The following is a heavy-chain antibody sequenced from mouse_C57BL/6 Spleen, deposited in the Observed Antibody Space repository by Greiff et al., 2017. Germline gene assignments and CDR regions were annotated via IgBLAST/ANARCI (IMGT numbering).Heavy chain of an antibody. CDR1: GFSLTSYG. Sequence: QVQLKESGPGLVAPSQSLSITCTVSGFSLTSYGVDWVRQSPGKGLEWLGAIWGVGRTNYNSALKSRLSISKDNSKSQVFLKMNSLQADDTAMYYCASDGGYGSSPLFAYWGQGTLVTVSA. CDR2: IWGVGRT. J-gene: IGHJ3*01. V-gene: IGHV2-6*01. D-gene: IGHD1-1*01. CDR3: ASDGGYGSSPLFAY.